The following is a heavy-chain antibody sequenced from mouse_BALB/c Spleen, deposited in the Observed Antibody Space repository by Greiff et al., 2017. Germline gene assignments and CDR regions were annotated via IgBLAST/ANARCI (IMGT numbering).Heavy chain of an antibody. V-gene: IGHV2-9*02. CDR1: GFSLTSYG. J-gene: IGHJ3*01. D-gene: IGHD1-2*01. Sequence: VKLMESGPGLVAPSQSLSITCTVSGFSLTSYGVHWVRQPPGKGLEWLGVIWAGGSTNYNSALMSRLSISKDNSKSQVFLKMNSLQTDDTAMYYCARFITTAPAWFAYWGQGTLVTVSA. CDR2: IWAGGST. CDR3: ARFITTAPAWFAY.